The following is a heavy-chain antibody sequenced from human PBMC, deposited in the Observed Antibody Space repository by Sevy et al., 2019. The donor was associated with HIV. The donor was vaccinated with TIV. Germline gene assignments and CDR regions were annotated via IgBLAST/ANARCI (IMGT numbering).Heavy chain of an antibody. CDR3: ARDYSRRPGWFDP. CDR1: GFDVSNNY. V-gene: IGHV3-53*01. D-gene: IGHD6-13*01. J-gene: IGHJ5*02. CDR2: IYSSGTT. Sequence: GGSLRLSCAGSGFDVSNNYMSWVRQAPGKGLEWVSTIYSSGTTYYADSVKGRFTISRDKSKNTVYLQMSRLRADDTAFYHCARDYSRRPGWFDPWGQGTLVTVSS.